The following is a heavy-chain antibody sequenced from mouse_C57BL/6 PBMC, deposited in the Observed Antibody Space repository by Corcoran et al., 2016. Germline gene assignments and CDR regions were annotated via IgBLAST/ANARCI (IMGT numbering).Heavy chain of an antibody. J-gene: IGHJ3*01. CDR1: GYTFTDYY. CDR3: ARAGFYYY. D-gene: IGHD1-1*01. Sequence: EVRLQQSGPELVKPGASVKISCKASGYTFTDYYLNWVKQSHGKSIEWIGDINPNNGGTSYNQKFKGKATLTVDKSSSTAYMELRSLTSEDSAVYYCARAGFYYYGGQGTLVTVSA. V-gene: IGHV1-26*01. CDR2: INPNNGGT.